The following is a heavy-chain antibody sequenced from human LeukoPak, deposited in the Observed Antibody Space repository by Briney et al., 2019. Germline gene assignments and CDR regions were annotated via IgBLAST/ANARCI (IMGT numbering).Heavy chain of an antibody. CDR1: GYTFSSYF. V-gene: IGHV1-46*01. D-gene: IGHD3-10*01. Sequence: GASVKVSCKASGYTFSSYFMHWVRQAPGQGLEWMGIINPSDGSTSYARELEGRVTMTRDTSTGTVYMELSGLRSEDTAVYYCARVDVPFGLIGDYWGQGTLVTVSS. CDR3: ARVDVPFGLIGDY. CDR2: INPSDGST. J-gene: IGHJ4*02.